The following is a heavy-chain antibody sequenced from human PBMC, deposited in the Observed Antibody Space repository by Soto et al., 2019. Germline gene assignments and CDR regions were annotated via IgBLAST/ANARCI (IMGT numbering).Heavy chain of an antibody. CDR1: VGSVRGYY. D-gene: IGHD3-10*01. CDR2: INHSGST. J-gene: IGHJ6*02. V-gene: IGHV4-34*01. Sequence: SEKLSLTCAVYVGSVRGYYLGGTRQPTRKGLEWNGEINHSGSTTYNPSLKSRVTISVDTSKNQFSLKLSSVTAADTAVYYCARGEVFGSGTYYYSGMDVWGQGTTVTVSS. CDR3: ARGEVFGSGTYYYSGMDV.